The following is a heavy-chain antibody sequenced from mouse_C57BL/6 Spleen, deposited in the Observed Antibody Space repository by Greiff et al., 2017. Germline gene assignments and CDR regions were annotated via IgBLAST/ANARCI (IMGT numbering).Heavy chain of an antibody. CDR3: AREGTTGFSWFAY. CDR2: INPSNGGT. CDR1: GYTFTSYG. J-gene: IGHJ3*01. V-gene: IGHV1-53*01. Sequence: VQLQQPGTELVKPGASVKLSCTASGYTFTSYGMHWVQQRPGQGLEWIGNINPSNGGTNYEEKFKGKATLTVDKSSSTAYMQLSSLTSEDSAVYYCAREGTTGFSWFAYWGQGTLVTVSA. D-gene: IGHD1-1*01.